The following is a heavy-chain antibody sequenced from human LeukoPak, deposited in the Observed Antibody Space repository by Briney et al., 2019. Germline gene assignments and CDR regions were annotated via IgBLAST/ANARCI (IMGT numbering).Heavy chain of an antibody. D-gene: IGHD3-9*01. V-gene: IGHV3-30*09. CDR2: ISYDGTTT. CDR3: AKERARVYNILSACIGA. J-gene: IGHJ4*02. Sequence: PGGSLRLSCLASGFSFNRYAMHWVRQAPGKGLEWLAVISYDGTTTYYANSVKGRFVISRDNSENTLYLQMNRLRAEDTAVYYCAKERARVYNILSACIGAWGQGTLVTVSS. CDR1: GFSFNRYA.